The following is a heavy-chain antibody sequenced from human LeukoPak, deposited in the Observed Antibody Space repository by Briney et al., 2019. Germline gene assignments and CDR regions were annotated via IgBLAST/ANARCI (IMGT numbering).Heavy chain of an antibody. Sequence: GGSLRLSCAASGFTFRTYWMSWVRQAPGKGLEWVANINQDESEKYYVESVKGRFTISRDNAKNSLSLQMNSLRAEDTAVYYCTTEWLRPQDFDYWGQGTLVTVSS. V-gene: IGHV3-7*02. J-gene: IGHJ4*02. CDR1: GFTFRTYW. CDR3: TTEWLRPQDFDY. CDR2: INQDESEK. D-gene: IGHD5-12*01.